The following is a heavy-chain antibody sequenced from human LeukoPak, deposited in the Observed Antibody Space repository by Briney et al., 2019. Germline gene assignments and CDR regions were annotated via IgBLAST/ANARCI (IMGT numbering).Heavy chain of an antibody. Sequence: GGSLRLSCAASGFTVTQKYMNWVRQAPGKGLEWVSVIYSGGSTYYADSVKGRFTISRDNSKNTLYLQMNSLRAEDTAMYYCARDYCSSISCMDAWGQGTTVTVSS. CDR2: IYSGGST. CDR3: ARDYCSSISCMDA. J-gene: IGHJ6*02. CDR1: GFTVTQKY. D-gene: IGHD2-2*01. V-gene: IGHV3-66*01.